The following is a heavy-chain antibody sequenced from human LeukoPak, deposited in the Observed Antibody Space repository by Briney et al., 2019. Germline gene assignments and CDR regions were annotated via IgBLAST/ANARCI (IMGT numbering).Heavy chain of an antibody. V-gene: IGHV3-30*02. CDR3: AKDYGGYSYGLHYYMDV. Sequence: GGSLRLSXAASGFTFSSYGMHWVRQAPGKGLEWVAFIRYDGSNKYYADSVKGRFTISRDNSKNTLYLQMNSLRAEDTAVYYCAKDYGGYSYGLHYYMDVWGKRTTVTVSS. CDR1: GFTFSSYG. CDR2: IRYDGSNK. D-gene: IGHD5-18*01. J-gene: IGHJ6*03.